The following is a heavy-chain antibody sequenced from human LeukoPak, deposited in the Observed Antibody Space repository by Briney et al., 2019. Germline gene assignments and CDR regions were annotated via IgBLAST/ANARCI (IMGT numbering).Heavy chain of an antibody. J-gene: IGHJ4*02. Sequence: SETLSLTCTVSGGSITRYYWTWIRQPPGKGLEWIGYIYYSGSTNYNPSLKSRVTISVDTSKNQFSLKLSSVTAADTAVYYCARLGGYYFDYWGQGILVAVSS. D-gene: IGHD3-16*01. CDR1: GGSITRYY. CDR2: IYYSGST. CDR3: ARLGGYYFDY. V-gene: IGHV4-59*12.